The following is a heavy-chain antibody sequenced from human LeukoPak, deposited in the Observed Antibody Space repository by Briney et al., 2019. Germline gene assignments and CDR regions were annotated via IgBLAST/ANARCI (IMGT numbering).Heavy chain of an antibody. CDR2: IKSKTDGGTT. D-gene: IGHD1-26*01. CDR3: TTESSGSYNILPADAFDI. J-gene: IGHJ3*02. Sequence: GGSLRLSCAASGLSFSKAWMSWVRQAPGKGLEWVGRIKSKTDGGTTDYAAPVKGRFTISRDDSKNTLYLQMNSLKTEDTAVYYCTTESSGSYNILPADAFDIWGQGTMVTVSS. V-gene: IGHV3-15*01. CDR1: GLSFSKAW.